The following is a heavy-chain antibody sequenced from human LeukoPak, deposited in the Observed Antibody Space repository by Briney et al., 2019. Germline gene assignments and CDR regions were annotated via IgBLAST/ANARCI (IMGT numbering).Heavy chain of an antibody. Sequence: GRSLSLSCAASGFTFSSYGMHWVRQAPGKGLEWVAVIWYDGSNKYYADSVKGRFTISRDNPKNTLYLQMNSLRAEDTAVYYCARDPPLIGAVAGTQDYWGQGTLVTVPS. CDR3: ARDPPLIGAVAGTQDY. V-gene: IGHV3-33*01. J-gene: IGHJ4*02. D-gene: IGHD6-19*01. CDR1: GFTFSSYG. CDR2: IWYDGSNK.